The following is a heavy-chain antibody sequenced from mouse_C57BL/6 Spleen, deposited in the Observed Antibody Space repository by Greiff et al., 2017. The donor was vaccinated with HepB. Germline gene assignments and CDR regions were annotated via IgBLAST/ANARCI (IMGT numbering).Heavy chain of an antibody. D-gene: IGHD2-4*01. CDR1: GYSFTGYY. CDR3: AGIYYDYDGYAMDY. Sequence: VQLQQSGPELVKPGASVKISCKASGYSFTGYYMNWVKQSPEKSLEWIGEINPSTGGTTYNQKFKAKATLTVDKSSSTAYMQRKSLTSEDSAVYYCAGIYYDYDGYAMDYWGQGTSVTVSS. CDR2: INPSTGGT. J-gene: IGHJ4*01. V-gene: IGHV1-42*01.